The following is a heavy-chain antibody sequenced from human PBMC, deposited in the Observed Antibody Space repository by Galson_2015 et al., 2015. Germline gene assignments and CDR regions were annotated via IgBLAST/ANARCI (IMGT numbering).Heavy chain of an antibody. J-gene: IGHJ4*02. CDR1: GFTFSRFW. CDR3: ARRDYGEPIDY. Sequence: SLRLSCAASGFTFSRFWMSWVRQAPGKGLEWVANIKRDGSEKYYVDSVKGRFTIPRDNAKNSLYLQMNSLRAEDTAVYYCARRDYGEPIDYWGQGTLVTVSS. D-gene: IGHD4-17*01. CDR2: IKRDGSEK. V-gene: IGHV3-7*01.